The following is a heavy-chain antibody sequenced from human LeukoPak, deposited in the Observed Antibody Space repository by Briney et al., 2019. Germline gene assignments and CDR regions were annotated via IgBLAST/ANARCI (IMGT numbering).Heavy chain of an antibody. D-gene: IGHD2-15*01. J-gene: IGHJ6*02. CDR1: GFTLSSYT. CDR3: ARDPTPRYCSGGSCYTHYGMDV. V-gene: IGHV3-21*04. CDR2: ISSSSGYI. Sequence: GGSLRLSCAASGFTLSSYTMNWVRQAPGKGLECVSSISSSSGYIYYADSVKGRLTISRDNAKNSLYLQMNSLRAEDTAVYYCARDPTPRYCSGGSCYTHYGMDVWGQGTTVTVSS.